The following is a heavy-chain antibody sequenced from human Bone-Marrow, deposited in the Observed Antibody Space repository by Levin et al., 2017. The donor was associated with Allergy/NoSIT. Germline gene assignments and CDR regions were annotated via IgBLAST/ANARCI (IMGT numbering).Heavy chain of an antibody. CDR2: INHSGST. J-gene: IGHJ4*02. Sequence: SETLSLTCAVYGGSFSGYYWSWIRQPPGKGLEWIGEINHSGSTNYNPSLKSRVTISVDTSKNQFSLKLSSVTAADTAVYYCARGRALGYWGQGTLVTVSS. V-gene: IGHV4-34*01. D-gene: IGHD7-27*01. CDR1: GGSFSGYY. CDR3: ARGRALGY.